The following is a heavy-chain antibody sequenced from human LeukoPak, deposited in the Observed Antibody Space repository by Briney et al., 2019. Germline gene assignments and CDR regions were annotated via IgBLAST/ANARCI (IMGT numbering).Heavy chain of an antibody. CDR2: IYPGDSDT. Sequence: GESLKISCKGSGYSFTSYWIGWVRQMPGKGLEWMGIIYPGDSDTRYSPSFQGQVTISADKSISTAYLQWSSLKAPDTAMYYCARLSAGSSGWYVLDYWGQGTLVTVSS. CDR3: ARLSAGSSGWYVLDY. CDR1: GYSFTSYW. V-gene: IGHV5-51*01. D-gene: IGHD6-19*01. J-gene: IGHJ4*02.